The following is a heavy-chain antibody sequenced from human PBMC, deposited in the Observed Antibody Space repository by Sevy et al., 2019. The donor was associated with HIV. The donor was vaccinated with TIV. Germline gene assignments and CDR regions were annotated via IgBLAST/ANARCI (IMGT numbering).Heavy chain of an antibody. V-gene: IGHV3-11*01. Sequence: GGSLRLSCAASEISFSDHYMSWIRQTPGKGLEWISYISSGGSIIYYADSVKGRFTISRDNAKNSLYLQMNSLRAEDTAVYYCTRVRYNYGSYYFDYWGQGTLVTVSS. J-gene: IGHJ4*02. CDR3: TRVRYNYGSYYFDY. CDR2: ISSGGSII. CDR1: EISFSDHY. D-gene: IGHD1-1*01.